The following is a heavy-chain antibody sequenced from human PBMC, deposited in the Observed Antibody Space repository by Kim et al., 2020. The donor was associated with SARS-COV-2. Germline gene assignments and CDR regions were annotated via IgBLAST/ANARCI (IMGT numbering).Heavy chain of an antibody. CDR1: GFTFDDYT. D-gene: IGHD1-26*01. V-gene: IGHV3-43*01. Sequence: GGSLRLSCAASGFTFDDYTMHWVRQAPGKGLEWVSLISWDGGSTYYADSVKGRFTISRDNSKNSLYLQMNSLRTEDTALYYCAKDISPLVEIDAFDIWGQGTMVTVSS. J-gene: IGHJ3*02. CDR2: ISWDGGST. CDR3: AKDISPLVEIDAFDI.